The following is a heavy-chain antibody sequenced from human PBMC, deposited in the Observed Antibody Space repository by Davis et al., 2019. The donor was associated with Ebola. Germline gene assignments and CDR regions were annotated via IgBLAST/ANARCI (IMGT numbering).Heavy chain of an antibody. CDR3: ARSSAGVGATTTP. Sequence: SVKVSCKASGGTFSSYAINWVRQAPGQGLECMGRIIPILGIANYAQKFQGRVTITADKSTSTAYMELSSLRSEDTAVYYCARSSAGVGATTTPWGQGTLVTVSS. V-gene: IGHV1-69*04. J-gene: IGHJ5*02. CDR1: GGTFSSYA. D-gene: IGHD1-26*01. CDR2: IIPILGIA.